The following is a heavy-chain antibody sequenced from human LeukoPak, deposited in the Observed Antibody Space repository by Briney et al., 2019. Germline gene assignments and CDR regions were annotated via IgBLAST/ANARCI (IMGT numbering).Heavy chain of an antibody. J-gene: IGHJ4*02. CDR3: AKGGKWDVTPFDY. CDR1: GFTFSSYA. D-gene: IGHD1-26*01. CDR2: ISYEGSNK. V-gene: IGHV3-30-3*01. Sequence: GGSLRLSCAASGFTFSSYAMHWVRQAPGKGLEWVAVISYEGSNKYYADSVKGRFTISRDNSKNTLYLQVNSLRAEDTAVYYCAKGGKWDVTPFDYWGQGTLVTVSS.